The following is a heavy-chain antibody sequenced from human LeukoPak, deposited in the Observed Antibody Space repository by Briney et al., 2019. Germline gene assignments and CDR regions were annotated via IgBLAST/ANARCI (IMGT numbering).Heavy chain of an antibody. Sequence: ASVKVSCKASGGTFSSYAISWVRQARGQGLEWMGAIIPTFGTANYAQKFQGRVTITADESTSTAYMELSSLRSEDTAVYYCARVQDSSGYYYGGFDYWGQGTLVTVSS. CDR2: IIPTFGTA. J-gene: IGHJ4*02. V-gene: IGHV1-69*13. D-gene: IGHD3-22*01. CDR3: ARVQDSSGYYYGGFDY. CDR1: GGTFSSYA.